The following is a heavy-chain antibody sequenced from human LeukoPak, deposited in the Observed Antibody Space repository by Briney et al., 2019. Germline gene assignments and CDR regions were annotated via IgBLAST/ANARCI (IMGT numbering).Heavy chain of an antibody. V-gene: IGHV1-2*02. J-gene: IGHJ4*02. CDR1: GYTFTGYY. CDR2: INPNSGGT. CDR3: ARGFSSWYLSPYYLEY. D-gene: IGHD6-13*01. Sequence: ASVKVSCKASGYTFTGYYMHWVRQVPGQALEWMGWINPNSGGTNYAQKFQGRVTMTRDTSITTAYMELSRLRSDDTAVYYYARGFSSWYLSPYYLEYCGQGTPVTVSS.